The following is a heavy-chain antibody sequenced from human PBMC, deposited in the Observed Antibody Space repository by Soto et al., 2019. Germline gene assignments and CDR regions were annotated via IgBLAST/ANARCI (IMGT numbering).Heavy chain of an antibody. V-gene: IGHV1-18*04. J-gene: IGHJ6*02. CDR1: GYTFTSYG. D-gene: IGHD1-26*01. CDR3: ARVGDPYYYYGMDV. Sequence: ASVKVSCKXSGYTFTSYGISWVRQAPGQGLEWMGWISAYNGNTNYAQKLQGRVTMTTDTSTSTAYMELRSLRSDDTAVYYCARVGDPYYYYGMDVWGQGTTVTVSS. CDR2: ISAYNGNT.